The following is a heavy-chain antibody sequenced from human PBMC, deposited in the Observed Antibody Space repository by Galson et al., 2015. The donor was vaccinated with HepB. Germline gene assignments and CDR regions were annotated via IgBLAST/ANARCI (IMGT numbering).Heavy chain of an antibody. Sequence: SLRLSCAASGFTFSSYGMHWVRQAPGKGLEWVAVISYDGSNKYYADSVKGRFTISRDNSKNTLYLQMNSLRAEDTAVYYCAKGGAYYIFTVYWGQGTLVTVSS. CDR3: AKGGAYYIFTVY. CDR1: GFTFSSYG. J-gene: IGHJ4*02. D-gene: IGHD1-26*01. V-gene: IGHV3-30*18. CDR2: ISYDGSNK.